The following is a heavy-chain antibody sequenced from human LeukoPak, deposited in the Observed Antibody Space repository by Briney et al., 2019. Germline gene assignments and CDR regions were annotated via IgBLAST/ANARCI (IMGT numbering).Heavy chain of an antibody. CDR3: ARRGVAAAATNFDY. J-gene: IGHJ4*02. V-gene: IGHV4-28*01. CDR2: IYYSGTP. CDR1: GYSISSSNW. D-gene: IGHD3-10*01. Sequence: SETLSLTCAVSGYSISSSNWWGWIRQPPGKGLEWIGYIYYSGTPYYNPSLETRLTISVDTSKSHFSLKLSSVTAADTAVYYCARRGVAAAATNFDYWGQGTLVTVSS.